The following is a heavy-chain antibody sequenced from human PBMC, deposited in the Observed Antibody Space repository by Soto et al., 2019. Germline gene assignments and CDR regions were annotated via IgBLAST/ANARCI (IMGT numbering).Heavy chain of an antibody. V-gene: IGHV1-69*11. CDR3: ASPTMSIRNYYGMDV. D-gene: IGHD6-6*01. CDR1: GGTFSSYA. Sequence: QVQLVQSGAEVKKPGSSVKVSCKASGGTFSSYAISWVRQDPGQGLEWMGGIIPTLGTANYAQKFQGRVTITADESTTTAYMELSSLRSVYTAVYYCASPTMSIRNYYGMDVWGQGTTVTVSS. CDR2: IIPTLGTA. J-gene: IGHJ6*02.